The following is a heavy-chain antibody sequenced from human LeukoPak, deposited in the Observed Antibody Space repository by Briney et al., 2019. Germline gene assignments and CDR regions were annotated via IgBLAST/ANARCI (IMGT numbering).Heavy chain of an antibody. CDR2: IWYDGSNK. V-gene: IGHV3-33*01. D-gene: IGHD3-3*01. CDR1: GFTFSSYG. CDR3: ARSGKYYDFWSGYSEGAYYYYGMDV. Sequence: GGSLRLSCAASGFTFSSYGMHWVRQAPGKGLEWVAVIWYDGSNKYYADSVKGRFTISRDNSKNTLYLQMNSLRAEDTAVYYCARSGKYYDFWSGYSEGAYYYYGMDVWGQGTTVTVSS. J-gene: IGHJ6*02.